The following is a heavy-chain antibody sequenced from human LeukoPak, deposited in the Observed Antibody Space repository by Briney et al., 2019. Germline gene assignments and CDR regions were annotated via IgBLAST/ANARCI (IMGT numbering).Heavy chain of an antibody. CDR2: ISGSGGST. CDR3: ANTYGQIDY. J-gene: IGHJ4*02. D-gene: IGHD4-17*01. V-gene: IGHV3-23*01. CDR1: GFTFSGCA. Sequence: GGSLRLSCAASGFTFSGCAMSWVRQAPGKGLEWVSAISGSGGSTYYADSVRGRFTISRDNSKNTLYLHMNSLRAEDTAVYYCANTYGQIDYWGQGTLVTVSS.